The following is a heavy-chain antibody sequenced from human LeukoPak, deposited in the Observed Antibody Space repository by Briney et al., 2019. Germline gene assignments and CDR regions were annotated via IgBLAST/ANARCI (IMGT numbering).Heavy chain of an antibody. V-gene: IGHV1-18*01. CDR3: ARTDYYDSSGSPYYYYYMDV. CDR1: GGTFSSYA. D-gene: IGHD3-22*01. CDR2: ISAYNGNT. J-gene: IGHJ6*03. Sequence: ASVKVSCKASGGTFSSYAISWVRQAPGQGLEWMGWISAYNGNTNYAQKLQGRVTMTTDTSTSTAYMELRSLRSDDTAVYYCARTDYYDSSGSPYYYYYMDVWGKGTTVTVSS.